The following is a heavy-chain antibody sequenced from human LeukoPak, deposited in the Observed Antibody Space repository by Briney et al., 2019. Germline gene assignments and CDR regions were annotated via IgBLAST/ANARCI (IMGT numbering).Heavy chain of an antibody. V-gene: IGHV4-30-4*08. D-gene: IGHD5-18*01. CDR3: ARISDTAMVFIIDY. CDR1: GGSISSGDYY. J-gene: IGHJ4*02. Sequence: PSQTLSLTCTVSGGSISSGDYYWSWIRQPPGTGLEWIGYIYYSGSTYYNPSLKSRVTISVDTSKNQFSLKLSSVTAADTAVYYCARISDTAMVFIIDYWGQGTLVTVSS. CDR2: IYYSGST.